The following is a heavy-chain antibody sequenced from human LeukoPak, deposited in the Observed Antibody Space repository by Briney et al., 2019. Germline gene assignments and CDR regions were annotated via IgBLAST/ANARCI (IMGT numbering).Heavy chain of an antibody. Sequence: ASVKVSCKVSGYTLTELSMHWVRQAPGKGLEWMGGFDPEDGETIYAQKFQGRVTMTEDTSTDTAYMELSSLRSEDTAVYYCATGPPPPTDRYYYYMDVWGKGTTVTVSS. D-gene: IGHD1-1*01. CDR3: ATGPPPPTDRYYYYMDV. CDR2: FDPEDGET. CDR1: GYTLTELS. J-gene: IGHJ6*03. V-gene: IGHV1-24*01.